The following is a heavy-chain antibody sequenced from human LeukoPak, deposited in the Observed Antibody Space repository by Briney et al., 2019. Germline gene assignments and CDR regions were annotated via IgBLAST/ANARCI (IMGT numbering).Heavy chain of an antibody. D-gene: IGHD3-16*02. V-gene: IGHV3-7*01. CDR3: ARVGGRYSPLGY. Sequence: GGSLRLSCAASGFTFSSYWMSWFRQAPGKGREWVANIKQDGSEKYYVDSVKGRFTISRDNDKNSLFLQMTSLRAEDTAVYYCARVGGRYSPLGYWGQGTLVTVSS. CDR1: GFTFSSYW. J-gene: IGHJ4*02. CDR2: IKQDGSEK.